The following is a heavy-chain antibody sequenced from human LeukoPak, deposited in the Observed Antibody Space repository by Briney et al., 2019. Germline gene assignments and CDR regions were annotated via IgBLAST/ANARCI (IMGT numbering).Heavy chain of an antibody. D-gene: IGHD6-13*01. Sequence: ASVKVSCKASGYTFSNYGISWVRQVPGQGLEWMGWISSYNGNAKYAQTFEGRVTMTTDTSTTTTYMELTSLRSDDTAVYYCARSRGSTWYPAFWGQGTLVTVSS. V-gene: IGHV1-18*01. CDR2: ISSYNGNA. CDR1: GYTFSNYG. J-gene: IGHJ4*02. CDR3: ARSRGSTWYPAF.